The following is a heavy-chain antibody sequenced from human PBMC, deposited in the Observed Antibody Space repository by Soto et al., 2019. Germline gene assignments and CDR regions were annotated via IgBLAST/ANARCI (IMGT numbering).Heavy chain of an antibody. V-gene: IGHV3-33*01. Sequence: GGSLRLSCAASGFTFSSYGMHWVRQAPGKGLEWVAVIWYDGSNKYYADSVKGRFTISRDNSKNTLYLQMNSLRAEDTAVYYCARDPTPRSIVVVVAATRPGDAFDIWGQGTMVTVSS. CDR1: GFTFSSYG. CDR3: ARDPTPRSIVVVVAATRPGDAFDI. D-gene: IGHD2-15*01. J-gene: IGHJ3*02. CDR2: IWYDGSNK.